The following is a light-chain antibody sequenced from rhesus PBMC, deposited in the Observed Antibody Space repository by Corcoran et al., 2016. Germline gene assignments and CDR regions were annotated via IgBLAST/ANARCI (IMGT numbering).Light chain of an antibody. Sequence: EIVMTQSPATLSLSPGERATLSCRASQSVSNKLAWYQQKPGQAPKLLNYVASSRATGIPDRFSGSGSGTECTLTSSSLEPEDVGVYYCQQDYTWPLTFGGGTKVELK. CDR2: VAS. CDR1: QSVSNK. CDR3: QQDYTWPLT. J-gene: IGKJ4*01. V-gene: IGKV3-42*01.